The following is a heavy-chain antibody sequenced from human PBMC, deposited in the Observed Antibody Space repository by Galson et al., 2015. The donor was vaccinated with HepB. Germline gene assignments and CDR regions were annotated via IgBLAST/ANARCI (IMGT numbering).Heavy chain of an antibody. CDR3: ARAVAGRGDYFDY. CDR1: GYTFTGYY. CDR2: INPNSGGT. D-gene: IGHD6-19*01. Sequence: SVKVSCKASGYTFTGYYMHWVRQAPGQGLEWMGRINPNSGGTNYAQKFQGRVTMTRDTSISTAYMELSRLRSDDTAVYYCARAVAGRGDYFDYWGQGTLVTVSS. V-gene: IGHV1-2*06. J-gene: IGHJ4*02.